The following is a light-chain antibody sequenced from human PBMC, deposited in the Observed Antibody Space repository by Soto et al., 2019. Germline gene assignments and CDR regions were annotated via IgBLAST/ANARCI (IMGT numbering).Light chain of an antibody. CDR2: DVS. CDR1: SSDVGGYNY. Sequence: QSALTQPASVSGSPGQSITISCTGTSSDVGGYNYVSWYQQHPGKAPKLIIYDVSNRPSGVSNRFSGSKSGNTASLTISGLQAEDEADYYCSSYTSSSTLVFGTGTKRTVL. V-gene: IGLV2-14*01. CDR3: SSYTSSSTLV. J-gene: IGLJ1*01.